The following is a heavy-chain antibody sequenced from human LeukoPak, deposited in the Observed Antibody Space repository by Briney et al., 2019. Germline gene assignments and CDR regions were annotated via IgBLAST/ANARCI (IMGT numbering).Heavy chain of an antibody. CDR1: GFTFSSYA. V-gene: IGHV3-23*01. J-gene: IGHJ4*02. CDR2: ISGSGGST. Sequence: PGGSLRLSCAASGFTFSSYAMSWVRQAPGKGLEWVSAISGSGGSTYYADSVKGRFTISRDNSKNTLYLQMNSLRPEDTAVYYCAKTDYYFGSGSYDSWGQGTLVTVSS. D-gene: IGHD3-10*01. CDR3: AKTDYYFGSGSYDS.